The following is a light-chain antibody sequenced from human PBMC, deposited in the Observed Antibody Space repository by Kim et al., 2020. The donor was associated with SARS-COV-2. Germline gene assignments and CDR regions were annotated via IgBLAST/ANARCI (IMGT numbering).Light chain of an antibody. CDR2: SAS. CDR1: QSVSRY. Sequence: SVSPGERAPLSCRASQSVSRYVAWYQQRPGQAPRVLVYSASSRATGIPARFSATGSGTEFTLTISSLQSEDFAVYYCQHYNTWPPTLGQGTKLEI. V-gene: IGKV3-15*01. CDR3: QHYNTWPPT. J-gene: IGKJ2*01.